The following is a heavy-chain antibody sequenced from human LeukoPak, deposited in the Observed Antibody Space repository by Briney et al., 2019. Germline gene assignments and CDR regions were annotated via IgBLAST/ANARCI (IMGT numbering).Heavy chain of an antibody. J-gene: IGHJ6*03. V-gene: IGHV3-48*01. CDR1: GFIFSTYS. Sequence: QPGGSLRLSCAASGFIFSTYSMKWVRQAPGKGLEWVSYISSSSSTIYYAGSVKGPFTISRDNAKNSLYLQMNNLGAEDTAVYYCARDDHYNYYYMDVWGKGTTVTVSS. CDR2: ISSSSSTI. CDR3: ARDDHYNYYYMDV.